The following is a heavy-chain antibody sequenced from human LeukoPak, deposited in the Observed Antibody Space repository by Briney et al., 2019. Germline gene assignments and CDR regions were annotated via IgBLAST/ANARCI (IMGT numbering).Heavy chain of an antibody. D-gene: IGHD6-13*01. Sequence: ASVKVSCKATGYTLIDYGVSWVRQAPGQGREGMGWISTYNGHTYYAQKLQGRVTMNTDTSTSTAYMELRSLRSDDTAVYYCARDAAAAGPFDYWGQGTLVTVSS. V-gene: IGHV1-18*01. CDR1: GYTLIDYG. J-gene: IGHJ4*02. CDR3: ARDAAAAGPFDY. CDR2: ISTYNGHT.